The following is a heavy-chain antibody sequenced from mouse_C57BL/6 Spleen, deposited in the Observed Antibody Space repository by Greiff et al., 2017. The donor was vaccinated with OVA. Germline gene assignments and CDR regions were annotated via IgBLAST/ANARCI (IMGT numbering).Heavy chain of an antibody. CDR2: IHPSDSDT. CDR3: AIIYYYGSSPAWFAY. V-gene: IGHV1-74*01. D-gene: IGHD1-1*01. J-gene: IGHJ3*01. Sequence: QVQLQQPGAELVKPGASVKVSCKASGYTFTSYWMHWVKQRPGQGLEWIGRIHPSDSDTNSNQKFKGKATLTVDKSSSTAYMQLSSLTSEDSAVYYCAIIYYYGSSPAWFAYWGQGTLVTVSA. CDR1: GYTFTSYW.